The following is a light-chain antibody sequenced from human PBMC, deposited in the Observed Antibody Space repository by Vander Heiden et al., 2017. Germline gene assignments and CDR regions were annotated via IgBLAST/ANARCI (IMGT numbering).Light chain of an antibody. V-gene: IGLV6-57*02. CDR1: SGSSASNY. CDR2: EDN. Sequence: NFMLTQPPSVSESPGKTVTISCTGSSGSSASNYVQWYQQRPGSAPTTVIYEDNKRPSGVPDRFSGSIDSSSNSASLTISGLQTEDEADYYCQSYDSSSVVFGGGTRLTVL. J-gene: IGLJ2*01. CDR3: QSYDSSSVV.